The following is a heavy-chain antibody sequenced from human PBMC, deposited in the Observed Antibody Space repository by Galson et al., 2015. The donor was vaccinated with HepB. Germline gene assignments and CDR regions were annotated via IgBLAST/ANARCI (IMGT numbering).Heavy chain of an antibody. J-gene: IGHJ2*01. CDR2: FDPEDGET. CDR3: ATVPYGGDAWGNWYFDL. D-gene: IGHD4-23*01. CDR1: GYILTELS. V-gene: IGHV1-24*01. Sequence: SVKVSCKVSGYILTELSIHWVRQAPGKGLEWMGGFDPEDGETIYAQKFQGRVTMTEDTSTDTAFMELSSLGSEDTAVYYCATVPYGGDAWGNWYFDLWGRGTLVTVSS.